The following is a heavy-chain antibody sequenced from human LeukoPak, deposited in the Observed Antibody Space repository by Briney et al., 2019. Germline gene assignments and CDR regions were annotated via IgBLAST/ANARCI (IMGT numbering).Heavy chain of an antibody. V-gene: IGHV3-48*01. CDR2: ISSSSSTI. D-gene: IGHD2-2*02. J-gene: IGHJ5*02. CDR1: GFTFSSYS. CDR3: ARDLNEMRDIVVVPAATPPNWFDP. Sequence: GGSLRLSCAASGFTFSSYSMNWVRQAPGKGLEWVSYISSSSSTIYYADSVKGRFTISRDNAKNSLYLQMNSLRAEGTAVYYCARDLNEMRDIVVVPAATPPNWFDPWGQGTLVTVSS.